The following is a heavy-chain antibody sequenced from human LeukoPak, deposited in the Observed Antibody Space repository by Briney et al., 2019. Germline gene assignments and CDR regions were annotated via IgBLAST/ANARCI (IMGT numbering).Heavy chain of an antibody. V-gene: IGHV3-72*01. J-gene: IGHJ6*02. CDR3: ARGGYCSGGSCLSDYYGLDV. Sequence: GGSLRLSCAASGFTLSDHYMDWVRQAPGKGLEWVGRSRNEPNGYTTEYAASVKGRFTISGDDSKNSLSLQMNSLKTEDTAVYYCARGGYCSGGSCLSDYYGLDVWGQGTTVTVSS. CDR2: SRNEPNGYTT. CDR1: GFTLSDHY. D-gene: IGHD2-15*01.